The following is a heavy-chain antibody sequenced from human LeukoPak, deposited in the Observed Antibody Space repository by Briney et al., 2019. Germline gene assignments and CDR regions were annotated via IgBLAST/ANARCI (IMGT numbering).Heavy chain of an antibody. CDR3: ARSGPDTETNDYGNLRGDY. CDR2: IYPGDSGT. J-gene: IGHJ4*02. CDR1: GYSFTSYW. Sequence: GESLKISCKGSGYSFTSYWIGWLRQMPGKGLEWMGTIYPGDSGTRYSPSFQGQVTISVDKSISTAYLQWSSLKASDTAMYFCARSGPDTETNDYGNLRGDYWSQGTLVTVSS. V-gene: IGHV5-51*01. D-gene: IGHD4-11*01.